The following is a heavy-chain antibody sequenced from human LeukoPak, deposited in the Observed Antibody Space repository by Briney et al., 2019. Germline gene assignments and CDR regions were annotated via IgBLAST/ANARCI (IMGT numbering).Heavy chain of an antibody. J-gene: IGHJ5*02. Sequence: SETLSLTCTVSGGSISSSSYYWGWIRQPPGKGLEWIGSIYYSGSTYYNPSLRSRVTISVDTSKNQFSLKLSSVTAADTAVYYCARMDNPDNWFDPWGQGTLVTVSS. D-gene: IGHD1-1*01. CDR2: IYYSGST. CDR1: GGSISSSSYY. CDR3: ARMDNPDNWFDP. V-gene: IGHV4-39*01.